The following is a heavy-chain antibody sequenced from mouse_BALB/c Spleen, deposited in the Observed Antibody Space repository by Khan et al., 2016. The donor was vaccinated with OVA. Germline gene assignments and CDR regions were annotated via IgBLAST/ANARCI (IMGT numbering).Heavy chain of an antibody. D-gene: IGHD2-14*01. CDR2: ISDGGIFT. Sequence: EVELVESGGGLVKPGGSLKLSCAASGFTFSDYYMYWVRQTPEKRLEWVATISDGGIFTYYLDSVKGRFTISRDNAKNHSYLQMTSLKSEDSAMYYLSRAYYRYDERVASWGQGTLVTVSA. V-gene: IGHV5-4*02. J-gene: IGHJ3*01. CDR1: GFTFSDYY. CDR3: SRAYYRYDERVAS.